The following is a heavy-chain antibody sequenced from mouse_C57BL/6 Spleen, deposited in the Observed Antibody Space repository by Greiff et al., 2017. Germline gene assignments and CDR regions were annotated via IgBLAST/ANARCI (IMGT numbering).Heavy chain of an antibody. CDR1: GYTFTSYW. CDR2: IHPKSGST. D-gene: IGHD1-1*01. Sequence: QVQLQQPGAELVKPGASVKLSCKASGYTFTSYWMHWVKQRPGQGLEWIGMIHPKSGSTNYNEKFKSKATLTVDKSSSTAYMQLSSLTSEDSAVYYCAGITTVPRAYFDVWGTGTTVTVAS. V-gene: IGHV1-64*01. J-gene: IGHJ1*03. CDR3: AGITTVPRAYFDV.